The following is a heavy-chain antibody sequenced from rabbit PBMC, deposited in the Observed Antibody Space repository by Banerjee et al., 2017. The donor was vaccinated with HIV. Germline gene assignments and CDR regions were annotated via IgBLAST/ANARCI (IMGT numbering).Heavy chain of an antibody. CDR2: IYAGGSGST. J-gene: IGHJ4*01. V-gene: IGHV1S45*01. CDR1: GFSFSSSYS. D-gene: IGHD6-1*01. Sequence: QEQLEESGGGLVKPEGSLTLTCTASGFSFSSSYSICWVRQAPGKGLEWIACIYAGGSGSTYYASWAKGRFTISKTSSTTVTLQMTSLTAADTATHFCARDVVAGDGYALWGPGTLVTVS. CDR3: ARDVVAGDGYAL.